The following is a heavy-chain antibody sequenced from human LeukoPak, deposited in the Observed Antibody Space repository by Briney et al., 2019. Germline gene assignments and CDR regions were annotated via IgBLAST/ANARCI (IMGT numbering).Heavy chain of an antibody. J-gene: IGHJ6*02. CDR3: ARNSDSSGYYYYYYYYGMDV. D-gene: IGHD3-22*01. V-gene: IGHV3-21*01. CDR2: ISSSSSYI. CDR1: GFTVSSNY. Sequence: GGSLRLSCAASGFTVSSNYMSWVRQAPGKGLEWVSSISSSSSYIYYADSVKGRFTISRDNAKNSLYLQMNSLRAEDTAVYYCARNSDSSGYYYYYYYYGMDVWGQGTTVTVSS.